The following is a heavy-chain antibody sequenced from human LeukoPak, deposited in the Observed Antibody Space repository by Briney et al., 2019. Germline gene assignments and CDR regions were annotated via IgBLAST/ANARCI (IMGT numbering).Heavy chain of an antibody. V-gene: IGHV1-46*01. D-gene: IGHD4-17*01. CDR2: INPSGGST. Sequence: GASVKVSCKASGYTFTSYYMHWVRQAPGQGLEWMGIINPSGGSTSYAQKFQGRVTMTKDTSTSTVYMELSSLRSEDTAVYYCATQGLNYGDSFDYWGQGTLVTVSS. J-gene: IGHJ4*02. CDR3: ATQGLNYGDSFDY. CDR1: GYTFTSYY.